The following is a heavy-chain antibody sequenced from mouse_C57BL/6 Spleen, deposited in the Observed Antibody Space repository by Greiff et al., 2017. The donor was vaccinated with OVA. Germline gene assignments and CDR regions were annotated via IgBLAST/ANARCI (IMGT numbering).Heavy chain of an antibody. J-gene: IGHJ3*01. V-gene: IGHV1-52*01. CDR1: GYTFTSYW. D-gene: IGHD2-4*01. CDR3: ARGHYDYDVWFAY. CDR2: IDPSDSET. Sequence: QVQLKQPGAELVRPGSSVKLSCKASGYTFTSYWMPWVKQRPIQGLEWIGNIDPSDSETHYNQKFKDKATLTVDKSSSTAYMQLSSLTSEDSAVYYCARGHYDYDVWFAYWGQGTLVTVSA.